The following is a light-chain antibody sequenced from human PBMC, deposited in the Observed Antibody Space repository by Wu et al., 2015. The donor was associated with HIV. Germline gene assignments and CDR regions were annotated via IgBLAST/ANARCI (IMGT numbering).Light chain of an antibody. Sequence: EIVLTQSPVTLSLSPGERATLSCRASQSVSSYLAWYQQKPGQAPRLLIYDASHRATGIPARFSGSGSGTDFTLTISRLEPEDFAVYYCHLSGGASWTFGQGTKVEIK. CDR1: QSVSSY. CDR2: DAS. CDR3: HLSGGASWT. V-gene: IGKV3-11*01. J-gene: IGKJ1*01.